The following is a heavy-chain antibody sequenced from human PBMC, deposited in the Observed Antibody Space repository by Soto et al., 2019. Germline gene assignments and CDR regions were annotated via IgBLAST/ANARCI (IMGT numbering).Heavy chain of an antibody. Sequence: QVQLVESGGGVVQPGRSLRLSCAASGFTFSSYAMHWVRQAPGKGLEWVAVISYDGSNKYYADSVKGRFTISRDNSHNTQYHQRNSLRSDDEAVEYYGRRRTAAGHYYYYGMDVWGQGTTVTVSS. J-gene: IGHJ6*02. V-gene: IGHV3-30*14. D-gene: IGHD6-13*01. CDR2: ISYDGSNK. CDR3: GRRRTAAGHYYYYGMDV. CDR1: GFTFSSYA.